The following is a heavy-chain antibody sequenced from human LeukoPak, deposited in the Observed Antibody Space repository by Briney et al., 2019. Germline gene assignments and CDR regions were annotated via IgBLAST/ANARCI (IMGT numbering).Heavy chain of an antibody. CDR1: GFTFTSYG. CDR3: VKGGYSYGSLDY. J-gene: IGHJ4*02. Sequence: GGSLRLSCSASGFTFTSYGMHWVRQAPGKGLEYVSSISSYGESTYYADSVKGRFTISRDNSKNTLHLQMSSLRAEDTAVYYCVKGGYSYGSLDYWGQGTLVTVSS. D-gene: IGHD5-18*01. V-gene: IGHV3-64D*09. CDR2: ISSYGEST.